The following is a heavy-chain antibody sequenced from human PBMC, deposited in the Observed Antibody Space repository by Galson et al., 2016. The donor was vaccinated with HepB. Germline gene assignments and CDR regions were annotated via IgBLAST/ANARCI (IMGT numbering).Heavy chain of an antibody. Sequence: SLRLSCAASGFTFSTYAMTWVRQAPGKGLEWVSSVTGSGSWTYYADSVKGRLTISRDNSKNTLYLQMNSLRAEDTAVYYCARDPNGDYFGAFDFWGQGTMFTVSS. J-gene: IGHJ3*01. CDR1: GFTFSTYA. CDR3: ARDPNGDYFGAFDF. CDR2: VTGSGSWT. V-gene: IGHV3-23*01. D-gene: IGHD4-17*01.